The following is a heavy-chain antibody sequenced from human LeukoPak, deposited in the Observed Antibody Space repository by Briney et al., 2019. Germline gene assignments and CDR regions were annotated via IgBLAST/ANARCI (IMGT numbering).Heavy chain of an antibody. Sequence: SETLSLTCTVSGGSISDYYWSRIRQPAGKGLEWIGRIYSSGSTNYNPSLKSRVTMSVATSKNQFSLKLSSVTAADTAVYYCARQAYDTGYDAFDIWGRGTMVTVSS. CDR2: IYSSGST. D-gene: IGHD3-22*01. CDR3: ARQAYDTGYDAFDI. CDR1: GGSISDYY. J-gene: IGHJ3*02. V-gene: IGHV4-4*07.